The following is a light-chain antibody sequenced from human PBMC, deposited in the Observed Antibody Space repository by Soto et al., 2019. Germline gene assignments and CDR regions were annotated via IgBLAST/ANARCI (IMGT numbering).Light chain of an antibody. CDR2: DVS. J-gene: IGLJ1*01. CDR3: SSYTSSSTNYF. V-gene: IGLV2-14*01. CDR1: SSDVGGYNY. Sequence: QSSLTHPASVSGSPGQSITISCTGTSSDVGGYNYASWYQQHPGKAPKLMIYDVSNRPSGVSNRFSGSKSGNTASLTISGLQAEDEADYYCSSYTSSSTNYFFGTGTKVTVL.